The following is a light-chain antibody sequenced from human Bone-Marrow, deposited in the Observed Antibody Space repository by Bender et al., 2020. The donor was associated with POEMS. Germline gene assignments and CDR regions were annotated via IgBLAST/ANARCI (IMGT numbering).Light chain of an antibody. Sequence: QSVLTQPPSASGTPGQRVTISCSGGSSNIGAHAVTWYQHLPGTAPKLLIYSSHRRPSEVPDRFSGSRSGTSASLAISGLQSENEADYYCAVWDDSLNGWVCGGGTKLTVL. CDR1: SSNIGAHA. CDR2: SSH. V-gene: IGLV1-44*01. CDR3: AVWDDSLNGWV. J-gene: IGLJ3*02.